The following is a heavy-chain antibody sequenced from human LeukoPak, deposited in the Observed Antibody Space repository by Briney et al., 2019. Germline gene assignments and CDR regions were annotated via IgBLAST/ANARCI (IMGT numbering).Heavy chain of an antibody. CDR1: GFTFSSYA. J-gene: IGHJ4*02. V-gene: IGHV3-23*01. CDR2: ISGSGGST. CDR3: AKDTSGWYSSDY. D-gene: IGHD6-19*01. Sequence: GGSLRLSCAASGFTFSSYAMSWVRQAPGKGLEWVSAISGSGGSTYYADSVKGRFTISRDISKNTLYLQMNSLRGEDTAVYYCAKDTSGWYSSDYWGQGTLVAVSS.